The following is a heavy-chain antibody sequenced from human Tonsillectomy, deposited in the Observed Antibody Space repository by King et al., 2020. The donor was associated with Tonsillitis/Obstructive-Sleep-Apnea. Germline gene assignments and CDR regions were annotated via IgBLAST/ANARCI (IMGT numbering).Heavy chain of an antibody. CDR2: ISGSGGST. D-gene: IGHD6-19*01. Sequence: VQLVESGGGLVQPGGSLRLSCAASGFTFSSYAMSWVRQAPGKGLEWVSAISGSGGSTYYADSVKGRFTISRDNSKNTLYLQMKSLGAEDTAVYYCWKGGDRSGWYAFKYFDYWGQGTLVTVSS. J-gene: IGHJ4*02. V-gene: IGHV3-23*04. CDR3: WKGGDRSGWYAFKYFDY. CDR1: GFTFSSYA.